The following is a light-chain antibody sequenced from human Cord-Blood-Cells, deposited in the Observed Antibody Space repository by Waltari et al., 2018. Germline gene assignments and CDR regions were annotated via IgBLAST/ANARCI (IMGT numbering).Light chain of an antibody. CDR2: EDN. J-gene: IGLJ2*01. CDR1: SGSIASKY. CDR3: QSYDSSNVV. V-gene: IGLV6-57*01. Sequence: FMLTQPHSVSESPGKTVTISCTRSSGSIASKYVQWYQQRPGSSPTTVIYEDNQRPSGVPDRFSGSIDSSSNSASLTISGLKTEDEADYYCQSYDSSNVVFGGGTKLTVL.